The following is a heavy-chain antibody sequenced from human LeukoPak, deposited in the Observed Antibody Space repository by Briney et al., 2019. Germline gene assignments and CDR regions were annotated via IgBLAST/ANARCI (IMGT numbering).Heavy chain of an antibody. Sequence: SETLSLTCSVSGYSLSSGYYWGWIRQSPGKGLEWIGSMYHSGTTYYHPSLKSRVTLSVDTSKNQFSLKLSSVTAADTAVYYCAGQYTGYDAFDYWGQGTLVTVSS. CDR3: AGQYTGYDAFDY. J-gene: IGHJ4*02. D-gene: IGHD5-12*01. CDR2: MYHSGTT. V-gene: IGHV4-38-2*02. CDR1: GYSLSSGYY.